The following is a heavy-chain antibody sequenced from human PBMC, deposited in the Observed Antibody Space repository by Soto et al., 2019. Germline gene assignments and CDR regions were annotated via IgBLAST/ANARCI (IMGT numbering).Heavy chain of an antibody. Sequence: QVQLQQWGAGLLKPSETLSLTCAVYGGSFSTDYWSWIRQPPGKGLEWIGEINPSGGTNYNPSLKRQVTISVAPSKNQFSLKLSSVTAADTAVYYCARVLAARASRDFDYWGQGTLVTVSS. CDR2: INPSGGT. CDR3: ARVLAARASRDFDY. J-gene: IGHJ4*02. CDR1: GGSFSTDY. V-gene: IGHV4-34*01. D-gene: IGHD6-6*01.